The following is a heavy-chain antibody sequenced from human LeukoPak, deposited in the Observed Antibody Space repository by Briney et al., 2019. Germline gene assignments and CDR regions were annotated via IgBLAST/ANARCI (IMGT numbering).Heavy chain of an antibody. V-gene: IGHV4-4*07. J-gene: IGHJ3*02. D-gene: IGHD3-10*01. CDR1: GGSISNYF. Sequence: SETLSLTCTVSGGSISNYFWSWIRQPAGKGLEWIGRMSISGRTNYNPSLKSRVTVSVDTSKNQLSLKLNSVTAADTAVYYCTRDGAKGSGGDAFDIWGQGTMVTVSS. CDR2: MSISGRT. CDR3: TRDGAKGSGGDAFDI.